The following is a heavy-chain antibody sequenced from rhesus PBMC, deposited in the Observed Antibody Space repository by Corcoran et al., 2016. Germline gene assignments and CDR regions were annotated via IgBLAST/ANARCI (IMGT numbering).Heavy chain of an antibody. CDR3: ARGGGSSYAPFDY. Sequence: QVQLQESGPGLVKPSETLSLTCAVSGASISSYWWSWIRQPPGKGLEWIGEINGNMGTTYDNPSLKSRVTISKDASKNQFSLKLSSVTAADTAVYYCARGGGSSYAPFDYWGQGVLVTVSS. V-gene: IGHV4-80*01. J-gene: IGHJ4*01. D-gene: IGHD4-29*01. CDR1: GASISSYW. CDR2: INGNMGTT.